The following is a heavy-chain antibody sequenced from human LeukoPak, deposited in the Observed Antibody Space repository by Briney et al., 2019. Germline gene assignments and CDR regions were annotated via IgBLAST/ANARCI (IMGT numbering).Heavy chain of an antibody. CDR3: AKTGGGPTSPDDY. V-gene: IGHV3-23*01. D-gene: IGHD1-14*01. CDR2: ISGSGGSI. CDR1: GLTFSSYA. Sequence: PGGSLRLSCAASGLTFSSYAMSWVRQAPGKGLEWVSTISGSGGSIWYADSVKGRFTISRDNSNNTLYLQMNSLRAEDTAVYYCAKTGGGPTSPDDYWGQGTLVTVSS. J-gene: IGHJ4*02.